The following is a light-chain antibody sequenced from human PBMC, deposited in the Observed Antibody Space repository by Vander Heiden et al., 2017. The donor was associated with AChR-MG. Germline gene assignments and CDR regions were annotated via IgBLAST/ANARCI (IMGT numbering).Light chain of an antibody. V-gene: IGLV2-8*01. CDR2: DVN. Sequence: QSALTQPPSASGSPGQSVTISCTGTSSDVGYYNYVSWYQHHPGKAPKVVIYDVNKRPSGVPDRFSGSKSGSTASLTVSGLQAEDEADYYCSSYAGSKGVIFGGGTKLTVL. CDR3: SSYAGSKGVI. J-gene: IGLJ2*01. CDR1: SSDVGYYNY.